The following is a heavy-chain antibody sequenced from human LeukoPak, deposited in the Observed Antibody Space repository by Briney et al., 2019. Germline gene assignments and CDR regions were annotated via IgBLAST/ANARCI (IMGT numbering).Heavy chain of an antibody. V-gene: IGHV3-23*01. CDR2: ISGSGGST. Sequence: PGGSLRLSCAASGFTFSSYAMSWVRQAPGKGLEWVSAISGSGGSTYYADSVKGRFTISRDNSKNTLYLQMNSLRAEDTAVYYCARAVLASIAARVVWYFDLWGRGTLVTVSS. D-gene: IGHD6-6*01. CDR3: ARAVLASIAARVVWYFDL. CDR1: GFTFSSYA. J-gene: IGHJ2*01.